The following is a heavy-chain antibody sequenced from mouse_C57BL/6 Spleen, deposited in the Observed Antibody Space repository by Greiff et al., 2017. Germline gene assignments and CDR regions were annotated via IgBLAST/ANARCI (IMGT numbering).Heavy chain of an antibody. J-gene: IGHJ4*01. CDR3: TPIYYGYDEYAMDY. V-gene: IGHV6-6*01. CDR1: GFTFSDAW. Sequence: EVQLVESGGGLVQPGGSMKLSCAASGFTFSDAWMDWVRQSPEKGLEWVAEIRNKANNHATYYAESVKGRFTISRDDSKSSVYLQMNSLRAEDTGIYYCTPIYYGYDEYAMDYWGQGTSVTVSS. D-gene: IGHD2-2*01. CDR2: IRNKANNHAT.